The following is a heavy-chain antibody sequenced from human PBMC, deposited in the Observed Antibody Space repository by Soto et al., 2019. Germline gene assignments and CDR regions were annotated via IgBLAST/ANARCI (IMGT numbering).Heavy chain of an antibody. J-gene: IGHJ4*02. V-gene: IGHV1-46*01. D-gene: IGHD6-13*01. CDR2: INPNGDTT. Sequence: GASVKVSCKASGYTFSNYYMHWVRQAPGQGLEWMGGINPNGDTTYYAQKFLGRLTVTRDTSTSTVYMELSSLRSDDTAVYYCAREGATADKMFDYWGQGTLVTVSS. CDR1: GYTFSNYY. CDR3: AREGATADKMFDY.